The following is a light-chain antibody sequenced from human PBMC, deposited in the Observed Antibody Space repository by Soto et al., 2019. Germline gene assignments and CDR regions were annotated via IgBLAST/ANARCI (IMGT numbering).Light chain of an antibody. V-gene: IGKV3-15*01. J-gene: IGKJ1*01. CDR3: QQTYTTPAST. CDR1: QSVSSN. Sequence: EIVMTQSPATLSVSPGERATLSCRASQSVSSNLAWYQQKPGQAPRLLIYGASTRATGIPARFSGSGSGTEFTLTISSLQPEDFALYYCQQTYTTPASTFGQGTSVDVK. CDR2: GAS.